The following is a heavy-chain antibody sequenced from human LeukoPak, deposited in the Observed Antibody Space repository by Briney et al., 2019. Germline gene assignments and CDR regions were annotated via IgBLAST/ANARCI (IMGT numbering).Heavy chain of an antibody. CDR3: ARGIQPDY. D-gene: IGHD5-18*01. J-gene: IGHJ4*02. CDR2: IVSSDSRI. CDR1: GFTSSGYY. V-gene: IGHV3-11*04. Sequence: GGSLRLSCAASGFTSSGYYMSWIRQAPGKGLEWISYIVSSDSRIYYADSVKGRFTISRDNAKNSLYLQMNSLRAEDTAVYYCARGIQPDYWGQGTLVTVSS.